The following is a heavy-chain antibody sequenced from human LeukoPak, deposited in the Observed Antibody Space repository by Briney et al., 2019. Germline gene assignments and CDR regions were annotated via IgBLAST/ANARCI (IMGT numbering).Heavy chain of an antibody. CDR2: ISYDGSNK. Sequence: GGSLRLSCAASGFTFSSYAMHWVRQAPGKGLEWVAVISYDGSNKYYADSVKGRFTISRDNSKNTLYLQMNSLRAEDTAVYYCARVAYSSSWPDDWGQGTLVTVSS. D-gene: IGHD6-13*01. CDR3: ARVAYSSSWPDD. J-gene: IGHJ4*02. CDR1: GFTFSSYA. V-gene: IGHV3-30-3*01.